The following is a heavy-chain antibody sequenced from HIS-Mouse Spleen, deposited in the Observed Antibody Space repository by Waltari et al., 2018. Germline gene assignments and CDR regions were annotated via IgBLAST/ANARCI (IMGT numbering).Heavy chain of an antibody. Sequence: QLQLQESGPGLVKPSETLSLTCTVSGGSISSSSYYWGWIRQPPGKVLEWIGSIYYSGSTYYQQSLKSRVPISVDTSKDQFSLKLSAVTAADTAVYYCAREIPYSSSWYDWYFDLWGRGTLVTVSS. J-gene: IGHJ2*01. V-gene: IGHV4-39*07. D-gene: IGHD6-13*01. CDR1: GGSISSSSYY. CDR3: AREIPYSSSWYDWYFDL. CDR2: IYYSGST.